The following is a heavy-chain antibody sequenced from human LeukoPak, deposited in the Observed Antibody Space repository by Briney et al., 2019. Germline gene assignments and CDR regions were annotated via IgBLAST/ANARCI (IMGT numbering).Heavy chain of an antibody. CDR2: ISSSGSTI. V-gene: IGHV3-48*04. J-gene: IGHJ4*02. CDR1: GFTLSTFW. Sequence: GGSLRLSCAASGFTLSTFWMSWVRQAPGKGLEWVSYISSSGSTIYYADSVKGRFTISRDNAKNSLYLQMNSLRAEDTVVYYCAKGWFKSFPFYYFDYWGQGTLVTVSS. CDR3: AKGWFKSFPFYYFDY. D-gene: IGHD2-15*01.